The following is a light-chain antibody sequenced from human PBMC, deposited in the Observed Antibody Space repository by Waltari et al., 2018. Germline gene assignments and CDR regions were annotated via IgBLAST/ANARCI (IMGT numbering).Light chain of an antibody. J-gene: IGLJ3*02. V-gene: IGLV2-14*01. CDR2: DVS. Sequence: QSALTQPASVSGSPGQSITLSCTGTSSDVGGYNYVSWYQQHPGKAPKLMIYDVSKRPSGVSNRFSGSKSGNTASLTISGLQAEDEADYYCSSYTSSSTLWVFGGGTKLTVL. CDR3: SSYTSSSTLWV. CDR1: SSDVGGYNY.